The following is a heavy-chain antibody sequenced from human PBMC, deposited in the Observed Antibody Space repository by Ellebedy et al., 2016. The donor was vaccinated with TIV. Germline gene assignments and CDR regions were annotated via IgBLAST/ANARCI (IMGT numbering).Heavy chain of an antibody. V-gene: IGHV3-7*01. CDR2: INQDGSQK. Sequence: GESLKISCAASGFSFSSYWMTWVRQAPGKGLEWLANINQDGSQKYYVDSVRGRFTISRDNAKNSLFLQMNSLRAEDTALYYCATDGSYGDYRSPTHAFEMWGQGTMVTVSS. J-gene: IGHJ3*02. CDR3: ATDGSYGDYRSPTHAFEM. CDR1: GFSFSSYW. D-gene: IGHD4-17*01.